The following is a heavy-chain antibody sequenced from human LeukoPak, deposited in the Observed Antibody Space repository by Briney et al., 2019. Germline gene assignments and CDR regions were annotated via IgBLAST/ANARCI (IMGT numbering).Heavy chain of an antibody. Sequence: SETLSLTCTVSGGSISSGGYYWSWIRQSPGKGLEWIGEINHSGSTNYNPSLKSRVTISVDTSKNQFSLKLTSVTAADTAVYYCARPLGQGNEYGMDVWGQGTTVTVSS. D-gene: IGHD1-1*01. CDR1: GGSISSGGYY. J-gene: IGHJ6*02. CDR2: INHSGST. V-gene: IGHV4-39*07. CDR3: ARPLGQGNEYGMDV.